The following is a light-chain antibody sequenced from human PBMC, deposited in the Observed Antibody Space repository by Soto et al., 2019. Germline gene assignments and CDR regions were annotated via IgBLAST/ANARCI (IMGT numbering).Light chain of an antibody. CDR3: ASWEDSLNGLL. V-gene: IGLV1-44*01. CDR1: SSNIGINA. Sequence: QSVLTQPPSASGTPGQRVTISCSGSSSNIGINAVNWYQQLPGTAPKLLMYDNNQRPSGVPDRVSGSKSGTSASLAISGLQSEDEADYYCASWEDSLNGLLFGPGTKVTVL. CDR2: DNN. J-gene: IGLJ1*01.